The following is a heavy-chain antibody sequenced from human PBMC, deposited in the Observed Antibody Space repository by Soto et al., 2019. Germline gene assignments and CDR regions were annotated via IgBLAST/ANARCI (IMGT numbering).Heavy chain of an antibody. Sequence: SETLSLTCTVSGGSISNYYWSWIRQSPGKGLEWIANIYHSGTTNYNLSLKGRVSISIDSSKNQVSLRLKSVTAADTAVYYCARNLGYCSSTSCYAYRPYYYYYYMDVWGKWTTVTVSS. D-gene: IGHD2-2*01. CDR2: IYHSGTT. J-gene: IGHJ6*03. CDR3: ARNLGYCSSTSCYAYRPYYYYYYMDV. CDR1: GGSISNYY. V-gene: IGHV4-59*01.